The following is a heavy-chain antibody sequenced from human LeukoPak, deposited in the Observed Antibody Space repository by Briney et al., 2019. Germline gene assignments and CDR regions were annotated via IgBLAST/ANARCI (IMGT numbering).Heavy chain of an antibody. J-gene: IGHJ3*02. CDR3: ARSLYDYVWGSSSAFDI. Sequence: EASVKVSCKASGYTFTGYYMHWVRQAPGQGLEWMGWINPNSGGTNYAQKFQGRVTMTRDTSISTAYMELSRLRSDDTAVYYCARSLYDYVWGSSSAFDIWGQGTMVTVSS. CDR1: GYTFTGYY. CDR2: INPNSGGT. V-gene: IGHV1-2*02. D-gene: IGHD3-16*01.